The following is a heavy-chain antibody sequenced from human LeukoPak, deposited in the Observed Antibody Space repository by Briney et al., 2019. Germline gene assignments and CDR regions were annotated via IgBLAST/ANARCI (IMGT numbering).Heavy chain of an antibody. J-gene: IGHJ6*02. D-gene: IGHD6-6*01. CDR2: INAGNGNT. Sequence: GASVKVSCEASGYTFTSYAMHWVRQAPGQRLEWMGWINAGNGNTKYSQKFQGRVTITSDTSASTAYMELSSLRSEDTAVYYCSRKYSSPSPYYYYGMDVWGQGTTVTVSS. CDR1: GYTFTSYA. V-gene: IGHV1-3*01. CDR3: SRKYSSPSPYYYYGMDV.